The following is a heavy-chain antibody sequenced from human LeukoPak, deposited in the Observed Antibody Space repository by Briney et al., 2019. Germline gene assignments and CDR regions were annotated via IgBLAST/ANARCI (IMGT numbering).Heavy chain of an antibody. CDR1: GYTFTSYA. J-gene: IGHJ4*02. CDR3: ARDYDLVGATTRGGTRFDY. Sequence: GASVKVSCKASGYTFTSYAMHWVRQAPGQRLEWMGWINAGNGNTKYSQKFQGRVTITRDTSASTAYMELSSLRSEDTAVYYCARDYDLVGATTRGGTRFDYWGQGTLVTVSS. CDR2: INAGNGNT. D-gene: IGHD1-26*01. V-gene: IGHV1-3*01.